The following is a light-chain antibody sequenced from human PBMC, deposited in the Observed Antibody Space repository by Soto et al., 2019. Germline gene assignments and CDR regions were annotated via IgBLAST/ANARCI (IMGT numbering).Light chain of an antibody. J-gene: IGKJ4*01. V-gene: IGKV1-5*03. CDR3: QKYNSAPLT. CDR2: QAS. Sequence: DIQMTQSPSTLSASVGDRVTITCRASQNINSWLAWYQQKPGQARKLLIYQASALESGVPSRFSGSGSGTHFTLTISGLQPEDVATYYCQKYNSAPLTFGGGTKVDIK. CDR1: QNINSW.